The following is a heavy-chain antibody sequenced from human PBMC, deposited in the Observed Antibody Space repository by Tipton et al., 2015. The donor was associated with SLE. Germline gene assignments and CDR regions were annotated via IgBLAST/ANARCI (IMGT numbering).Heavy chain of an antibody. D-gene: IGHD3-3*01. Sequence: TLSLTCSVSNYSINSDYCWGWIRQPPGKGLEWIGEINHSGSTNYNPSLKSRVTISVDTSKDQFSLKLGSVTAADTAVYYCASRGFWSGFYNYWGQGNLVTVSS. CDR3: ASRGFWSGFYNY. CDR1: NYSINSDYC. J-gene: IGHJ4*02. V-gene: IGHV4-38-2*01. CDR2: INHSGST.